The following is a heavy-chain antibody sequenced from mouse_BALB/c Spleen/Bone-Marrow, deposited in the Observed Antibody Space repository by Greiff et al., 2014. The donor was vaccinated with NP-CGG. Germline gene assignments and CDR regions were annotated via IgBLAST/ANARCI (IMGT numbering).Heavy chain of an antibody. CDR1: GFNIKDTY. CDR3: ARGLLQYYYAMDY. V-gene: IGHV14-3*02. J-gene: IGHJ4*01. D-gene: IGHD2-3*01. CDR2: IDPANGNT. Sequence: EVQLQQFGAELVKPGASVKLSCTASGFNIKDTYMHWVKQRPEQGLEWIGRIDPANGNTKYDPKFQGKATITADTSSNTAYLQLSSLTSEDTAVYYCARGLLQYYYAMDYWGQGTSVTVSS.